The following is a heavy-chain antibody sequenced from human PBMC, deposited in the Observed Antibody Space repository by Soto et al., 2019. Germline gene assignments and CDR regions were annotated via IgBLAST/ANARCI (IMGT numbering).Heavy chain of an antibody. CDR2: INPNSGCT. D-gene: IGHD5-12*01. J-gene: IGHJ6*02. V-gene: IGHV1-2*02. CDR1: GYTFTRYV. CDR3: ARDRVGWLRSGYYGMDV. Sequence: GASVKVSCKASGYTFTRYVITWVRQAPGQGLEWMGWINPNSGCTNYAQKFQGRVTMTRDTSISTAYMELSRLRSDDTAVYYCARDRVGWLRSGYYGMDVWGQGTTVTVSS.